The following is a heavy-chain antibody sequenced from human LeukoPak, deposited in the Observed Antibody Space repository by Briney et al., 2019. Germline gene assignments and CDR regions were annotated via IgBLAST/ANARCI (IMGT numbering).Heavy chain of an antibody. CDR1: GHNFNTYW. D-gene: IGHD2/OR15-2a*01. Sequence: GESLKISCQASGHNFNTYWIGWVRQMPGKGLEWMGIIYPEDSDARYSPSFQGHVTISADKSISTAYLQWSTLKASDTATYYCARRGSSSSHFDSWGRGTQVIVSS. CDR2: IYPEDSDA. J-gene: IGHJ4*01. CDR3: ARRGSSSSHFDS. V-gene: IGHV5-51*01.